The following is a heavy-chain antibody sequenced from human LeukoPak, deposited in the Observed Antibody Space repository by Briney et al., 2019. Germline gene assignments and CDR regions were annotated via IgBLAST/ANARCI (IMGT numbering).Heavy chain of an antibody. V-gene: IGHV3-7*01. CDR2: IKQDGSEK. J-gene: IGHJ4*02. CDR1: GFTFSDYY. Sequence: PGGSLRLSCAASGFTFSDYYMSWVRQAPGKGLEWVANIKQDGSEKYYVDSVKGRFTISRDNAKNSLYLQMISLRAEDTAVYYCARVGGRYSPLGYWGQGTLVTVSS. D-gene: IGHD3-16*02. CDR3: ARVGGRYSPLGY.